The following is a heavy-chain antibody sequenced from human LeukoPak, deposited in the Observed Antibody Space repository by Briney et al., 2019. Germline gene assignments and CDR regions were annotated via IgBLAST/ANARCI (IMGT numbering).Heavy chain of an antibody. D-gene: IGHD5-24*01. CDR2: IYHSGST. J-gene: IGHJ4*02. Sequence: PSETLSLTRTVSGYSISSGYYWGWIRQPPGKGLEWIGSIYHSGSTYYNPSLKSRVTISVDTSKNQFSLKLSSVTAADTAVYYCAIFVEMATIGDYWGQGTLVTVSS. V-gene: IGHV4-38-2*02. CDR3: AIFVEMATIGDY. CDR1: GYSISSGYY.